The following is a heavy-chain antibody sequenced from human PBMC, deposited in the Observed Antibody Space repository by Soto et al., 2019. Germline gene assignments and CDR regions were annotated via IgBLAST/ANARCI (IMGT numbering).Heavy chain of an antibody. CDR1: GYTFTTYN. CDR3: VRYGVAATY. V-gene: IGHV1-8*01. D-gene: IGHD2-21*02. CDR2: MNPNSGNT. J-gene: IGHJ4*02. Sequence: QVQLVQSGTEVKKPGASVKVSCKASGYTFTTYNINWVRQATGQGLEWMGWMNPNSGNTGYAQKFQDRITLTRDTSITTAYMELSSLRSDDTAVYFCVRYGVAATYWGQGPLVTVSS.